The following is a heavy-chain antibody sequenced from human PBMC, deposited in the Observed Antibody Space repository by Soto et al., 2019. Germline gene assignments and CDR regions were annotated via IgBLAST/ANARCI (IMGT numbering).Heavy chain of an antibody. V-gene: IGHV1-69*02. J-gene: IGHJ4*02. CDR2: IIPILGIA. CDR1: GGTFSSYT. Sequence: SVKVSCKASGGTFSSYTISWVRQAPGQGLEWMGRIIPILGIANYAQKFQGRVTITADKSTSTAYMELSSLRSEDTAVYYCARARLNRYSSSWPFDYWGQGTLVTVSS. CDR3: ARARLNRYSSSWPFDY. D-gene: IGHD6-13*01.